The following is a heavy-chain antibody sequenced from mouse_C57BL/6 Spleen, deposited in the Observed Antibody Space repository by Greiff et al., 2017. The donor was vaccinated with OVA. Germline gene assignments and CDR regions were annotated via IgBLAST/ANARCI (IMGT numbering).Heavy chain of an antibody. Sequence: EVKLVESGEGLVKPGGSLKLSCAASGFTFSSYAMSWVRQTPEKRLEWVAYISSGGDYIYYADTVKGRFTISRDNARNTLYLQMSSLKSEDTAMYYCTRENYDYDGYYFDYWGQGTTLTVSS. J-gene: IGHJ2*01. CDR3: TRENYDYDGYYFDY. CDR1: GFTFSSYA. D-gene: IGHD2-4*01. CDR2: ISSGGDYI. V-gene: IGHV5-9-1*02.